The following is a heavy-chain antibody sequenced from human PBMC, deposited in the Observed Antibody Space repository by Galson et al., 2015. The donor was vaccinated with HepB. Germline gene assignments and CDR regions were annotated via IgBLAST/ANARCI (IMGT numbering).Heavy chain of an antibody. CDR2: ISSSSTYI. CDR1: GFTFSDYS. D-gene: IGHD5/OR15-5a*01. V-gene: IGHV3-21*01. Sequence: SLRLSCAASGFTFSDYSMNWVRQAPGNGLEWVSSISSSSTYIYYADSVRGRFTISRDNAKNSLYLQMSSLRAEDTAFYYCARGPGLEFDFWGQGTLVTVSS. J-gene: IGHJ4*02. CDR3: ARGPGLEFDF.